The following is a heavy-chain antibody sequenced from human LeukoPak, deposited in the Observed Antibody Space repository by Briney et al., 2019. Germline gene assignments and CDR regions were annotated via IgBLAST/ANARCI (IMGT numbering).Heavy chain of an antibody. D-gene: IGHD2-15*01. CDR3: ARRVYCSGGSCPHNWFDP. CDR2: IYYSGST. Sequence: PSETLSLTCTVYAGSISSSSYYWGWIRQPPGKGREWIGSIYYSGSTYYNPSLKSRVTISVDTSKNQFSLKLSSVTAADTAVYYCARRVYCSGGSCPHNWFDPWGQGTLVTVSS. J-gene: IGHJ5*02. V-gene: IGHV4-39*01. CDR1: AGSISSSSYY.